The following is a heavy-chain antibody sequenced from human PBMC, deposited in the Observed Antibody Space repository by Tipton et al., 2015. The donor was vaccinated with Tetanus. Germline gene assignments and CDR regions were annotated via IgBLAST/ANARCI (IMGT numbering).Heavy chain of an antibody. CDR1: GGSISSSSYY. CDR3: ARGNYGDYRIFGTLPPHFDY. V-gene: IGHV4-39*01. D-gene: IGHD4-17*01. J-gene: IGHJ4*02. CDR2: IYYSGST. Sequence: TLSLTCTVSGGSISSSSYYWGWIRQPPGKGLEWIGGIYYSGSTYYNPSLKSRVTISVDTSKNQFSLKLSSVTAADTAVYYCARGNYGDYRIFGTLPPHFDYWGQGTLVTVSS.